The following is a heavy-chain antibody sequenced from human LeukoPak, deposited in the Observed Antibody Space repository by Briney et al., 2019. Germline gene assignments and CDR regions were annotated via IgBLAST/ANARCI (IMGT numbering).Heavy chain of an antibody. CDR3: ARSNFGVAIQRFDY. J-gene: IGHJ4*02. V-gene: IGHV4-59*01. CDR2: IYYSGST. Sequence: SETLSLTCTVSGGSISSYYWSWIRQPPGKGLEWIGYIYYSGSTNYNPSLKSRVTISVDTSKNQFSLKLSSVTAADTAVYYCARSNFGVAIQRFDYWGQGTLATVSS. D-gene: IGHD3-3*01. CDR1: GGSISSYY.